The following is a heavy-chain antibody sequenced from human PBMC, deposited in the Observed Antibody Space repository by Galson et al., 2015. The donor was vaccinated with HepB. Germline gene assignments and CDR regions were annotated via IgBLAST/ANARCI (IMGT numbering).Heavy chain of an antibody. CDR1: GFTFSSYP. D-gene: IGHD6-19*01. CDR3: ARDRGQWLGPLGY. V-gene: IGHV3-30*04. J-gene: IGHJ4*02. CDR2: ISYDGTNK. Sequence: SLRLSCAASGFTFSSYPMHWVRQAPGKGLEWLAVISYDGTNKYYAASLKGRFTISRDTSKHTLYLQMSSLRAEDTAVYYCARDRGQWLGPLGYWGQGTLVTVSS.